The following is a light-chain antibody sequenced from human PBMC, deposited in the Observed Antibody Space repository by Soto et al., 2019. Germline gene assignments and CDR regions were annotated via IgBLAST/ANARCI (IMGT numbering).Light chain of an antibody. Sequence: DIQMTRSPSSLSASVGDRVTITCRAGQSISTYLNWYQQKPGKAPKLLIYAASSLQSGVPSRFSGTGAGTVFTLTISSLQPEDFATYYCQQSYNTFPLTCGGGTKVEIK. CDR2: AAS. CDR3: QQSYNTFPLT. V-gene: IGKV1-39*01. CDR1: QSISTY. J-gene: IGKJ4*02.